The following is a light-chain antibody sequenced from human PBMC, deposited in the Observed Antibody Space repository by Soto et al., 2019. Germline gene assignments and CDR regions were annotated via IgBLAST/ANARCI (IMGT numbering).Light chain of an antibody. CDR1: QSIVNW. J-gene: IGKJ1*01. CDR2: KAS. CDR3: QQFNTYSRT. V-gene: IGKV1-5*03. Sequence: DIQMTQSPSTLSASVGDRVTITCRASQSIVNWLAWYQQKPGKAPKLLIYKASTLQSGVPSRFSGSGSGTEFTLTISSLQPDDFATYYCQQFNTYSRTFGQGTKVDI.